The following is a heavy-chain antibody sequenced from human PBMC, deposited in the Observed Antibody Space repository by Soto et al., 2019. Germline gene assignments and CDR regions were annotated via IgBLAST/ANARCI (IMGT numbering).Heavy chain of an antibody. CDR3: ARDQPTYYDFWSGYLGGNEFDY. CDR1: GYTFTSYG. D-gene: IGHD3-3*01. Sequence: GASVKVSCKASGYTFTSYGISWVRQAPGQGLEWMGWISAYNGNTNYAQKLQGRVTMTTDTSTSIAYMELRSLRSDDTAVYYCARDQPTYYDFWSGYLGGNEFDYWGQGTLVTVSS. CDR2: ISAYNGNT. V-gene: IGHV1-18*01. J-gene: IGHJ4*02.